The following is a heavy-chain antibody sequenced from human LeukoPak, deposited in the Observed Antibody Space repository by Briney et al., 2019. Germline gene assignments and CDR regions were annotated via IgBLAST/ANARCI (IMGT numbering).Heavy chain of an antibody. D-gene: IGHD2/OR15-2a*01. CDR3: ARDNRNYYYYMDV. V-gene: IGHV3-30*02. CDR1: GFTFSFNG. CDR2: IQYDGNNK. Sequence: GGSLRLSCAASGFTFSFNGMHWVRQAPGKGLEWVALIQYDGNNKYYTDSVKGRFTISRDNAKNSLYLQMNSLRAEDTAVFYCARDNRNYYYYMDVWGKGTTVTVSS. J-gene: IGHJ6*03.